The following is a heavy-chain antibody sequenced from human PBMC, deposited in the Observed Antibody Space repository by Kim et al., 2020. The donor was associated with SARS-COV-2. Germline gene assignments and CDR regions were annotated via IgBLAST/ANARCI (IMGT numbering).Heavy chain of an antibody. D-gene: IGHD3-9*01. Sequence: SETLSLTCAVYGGSFSGYYWSWIRQPPGKGLEWIGEINHSGSTNYNPSLKSRVTISVDTSKNQFSLKLSSVTAADTAVYYCARGDVLTGTNWFDPWGQGTLVTVSS. CDR2: INHSGST. V-gene: IGHV4-34*01. J-gene: IGHJ5*02. CDR1: GGSFSGYY. CDR3: ARGDVLTGTNWFDP.